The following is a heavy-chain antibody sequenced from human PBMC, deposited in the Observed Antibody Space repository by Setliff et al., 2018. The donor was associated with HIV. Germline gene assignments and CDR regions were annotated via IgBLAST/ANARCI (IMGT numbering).Heavy chain of an antibody. J-gene: IGHJ6*03. CDR1: GGSIGSYR. D-gene: IGHD2-21*01. CDR2: ISYSGTT. CDR3: ARRASPPSGPYSQYYMDV. V-gene: IGHV4-59*08. Sequence: SQTLSLTCAVFGGSIGSYRWNWIRQTPGKGLEWIGFISYSGTTDYNPSLKSRVTISIDTSKNQFSLKLTSVTAADTAVYYCARRASPPSGPYSQYYMDVWGRGTSVTVSS.